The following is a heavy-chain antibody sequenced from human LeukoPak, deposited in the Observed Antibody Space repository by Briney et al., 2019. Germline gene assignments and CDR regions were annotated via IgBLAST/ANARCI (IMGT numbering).Heavy chain of an antibody. Sequence: GGSLRLSCAASGFTFSNYGMNWVRQAPGKGLEWISYISSSSSLIYYADSVKGRFTISRDNAKNSLYLQMNSLRDEDTAVYFCARKLALWGQGTLVTVSS. J-gene: IGHJ4*02. CDR3: ARKLAL. CDR2: ISSSSSLI. V-gene: IGHV3-48*02. CDR1: GFTFSNYG.